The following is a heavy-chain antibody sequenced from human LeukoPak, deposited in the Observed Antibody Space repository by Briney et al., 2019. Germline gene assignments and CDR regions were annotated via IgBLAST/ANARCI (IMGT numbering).Heavy chain of an antibody. J-gene: IGHJ3*02. Sequence: GGSLRLSCAASGFTFSSYAMHWVRQAPGKGLEWVAVISYDGSNKYYADSVKGRFTISRDNAKNALYLQMNSLNAEDTAVYYCARESGIVGTSHGSFDIWGQGTMVTVSS. CDR1: GFTFSSYA. V-gene: IGHV3-30*14. D-gene: IGHD1-26*01. CDR3: ARESGIVGTSHGSFDI. CDR2: ISYDGSNK.